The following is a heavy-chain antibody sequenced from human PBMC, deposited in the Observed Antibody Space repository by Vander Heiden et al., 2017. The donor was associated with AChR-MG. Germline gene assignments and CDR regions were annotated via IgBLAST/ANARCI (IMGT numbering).Heavy chain of an antibody. J-gene: IGHJ4*02. D-gene: IGHD3-22*01. CDR2: IRYDGSNK. V-gene: IGHV3-30*02. CDR1: GFTFSSYG. Sequence: QVQLVESGGGVVQPGGSLRLFCAASGFTFSSYGMHWVRQAPGKGLEWVAFIRYDGSNKYYADSVKGRFTISRDNSKNTLYLQMNSLRAEDTAVYYCAKVTYYYDSSGYWDYWGQGTLVTVSS. CDR3: AKVTYYYDSSGYWDY.